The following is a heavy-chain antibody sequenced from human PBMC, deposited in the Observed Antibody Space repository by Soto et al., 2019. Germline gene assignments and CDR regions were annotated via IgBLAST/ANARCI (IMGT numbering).Heavy chain of an antibody. CDR1: GFAFSSYG. V-gene: IGHV3-33*01. Sequence: PGGSLRLSCAASGFAFSSYGMHLVRQAPGKGLEWVAFIWYDGSNKYYADSVKGRFTISRDNSKNTLYLQMNSLRAEDTAVYYCARVLCSSTSCYLYYYYGMYARGQSTKVTGS. J-gene: IGHJ6*02. CDR3: ARVLCSSTSCYLYYYYGMYA. D-gene: IGHD2-2*01. CDR2: IWYDGSNK.